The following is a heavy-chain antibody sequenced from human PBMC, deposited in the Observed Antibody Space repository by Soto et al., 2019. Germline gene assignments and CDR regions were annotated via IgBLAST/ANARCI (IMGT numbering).Heavy chain of an antibody. D-gene: IGHD6-19*01. V-gene: IGHV1-2*02. CDR1: GYTFTGYY. CDR3: ATPAEVAGTVGYYYGMDV. Sequence: ASVKVSCKASGYTFTGYYIHWVRQAPGQGLEWMGWINPNSGGTNYAQKFQGRVTMTRDTSISTAYMELSRLRSDDAAVYYCATPAEVAGTVGYYYGMDVWGQGTTITVSS. CDR2: INPNSGGT. J-gene: IGHJ6*02.